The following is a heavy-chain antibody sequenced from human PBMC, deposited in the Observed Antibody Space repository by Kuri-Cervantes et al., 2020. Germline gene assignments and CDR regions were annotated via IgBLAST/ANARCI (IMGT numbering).Heavy chain of an antibody. Sequence: GESLKISCAASGFTFSSYWMSWVRQAPGKGLEWVANIKQDGSEKYYVDSVKGRFTISRDNAKNSLYLQMNSLRAEDTAVYYCARVRAVSGAYNDYAPLGYWGQGTLVTVSS. CDR1: GFTFSSYW. D-gene: IGHD3-16*01. CDR2: IKQDGSEK. CDR3: ARVRAVSGAYNDYAPLGY. J-gene: IGHJ4*02. V-gene: IGHV3-7*01.